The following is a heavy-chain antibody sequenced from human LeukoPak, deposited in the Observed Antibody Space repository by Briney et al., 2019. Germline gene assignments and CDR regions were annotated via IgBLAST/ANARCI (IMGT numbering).Heavy chain of an antibody. CDR2: INPNSGGT. D-gene: IGHD2-2*01. Sequence: ASVKVSCKASGYTFTGYYMHWVRQAPGQGLEWMGWINPNSGGTNYAQKFQGRVTMTRDTSISTAYMDLSRLRSDDTAVYYCASGGVAVVVPAAFDPWGQGTLVTVSS. CDR3: ASGGVAVVVPAAFDP. CDR1: GYTFTGYY. J-gene: IGHJ5*02. V-gene: IGHV1-2*02.